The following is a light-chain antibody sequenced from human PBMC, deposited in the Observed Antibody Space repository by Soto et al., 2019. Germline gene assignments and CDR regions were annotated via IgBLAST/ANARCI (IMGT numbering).Light chain of an antibody. CDR2: EVN. V-gene: IGLV2-14*01. J-gene: IGLJ1*01. Sequence: QCVLTQPASLSGSPGHSITISCTGTSSDIGAYDYVSWFQQHPGKAPKLMISEVNNRPSGVSNRFSGSKSGNTAYLTISGLQVEEEAEYFCFSSTTTSTHVFGTGTKVTVL. CDR3: FSSTTTSTHV. CDR1: SSDIGAYDY.